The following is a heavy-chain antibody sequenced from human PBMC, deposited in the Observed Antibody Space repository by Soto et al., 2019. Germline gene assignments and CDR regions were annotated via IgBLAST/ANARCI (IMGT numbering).Heavy chain of an antibody. D-gene: IGHD1-26*01. CDR1: TFSLFS. CDR2: ISSGAAYI. V-gene: IGHV3-21*01. Sequence: EVQVVESGGGLVEPGGSLTLSCNFTFSLFSMNWVRQAPGKGLGWVASISSGAAYIKYADSVQGRFTISRDNAKSSVSLQMSSLRVEDTAVYFCTRDEGGSYDSWFHPWGQGTQVTVSA. J-gene: IGHJ5*02. CDR3: TRDEGGSYDSWFHP.